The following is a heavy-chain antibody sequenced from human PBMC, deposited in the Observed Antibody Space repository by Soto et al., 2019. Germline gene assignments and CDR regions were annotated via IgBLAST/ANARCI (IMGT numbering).Heavy chain of an antibody. CDR3: AREVGYGDFSAALLD. J-gene: IGHJ4*02. D-gene: IGHD4-17*01. Sequence: VQLMQSGAEVKKPGSSVKVSCKASGGTFSSHSINWVRQAPGQGLEWMGGVISLFGTANYAHNFTGRVTITADQYTSTAYMELNSLRSADTAVYYCAREVGYGDFSAALLDWGQGTLVTVSS. CDR2: VISLFGTA. CDR1: GGTFSSHS. V-gene: IGHV1-69*01.